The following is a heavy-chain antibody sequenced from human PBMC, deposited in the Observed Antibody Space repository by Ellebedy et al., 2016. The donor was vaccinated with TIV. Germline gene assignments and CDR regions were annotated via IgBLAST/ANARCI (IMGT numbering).Heavy chain of an antibody. J-gene: IGHJ4*02. CDR3: AKGRGGGSDSSAPRYYFDY. Sequence: PGGSLRLSCAASGFTLNNYAMTWIRQAAGEGLEWVSAITGETGTTYYADSVKGRFTISRDNSRNTLYLQMNSLRVEDTALYYCAKGRGGGSDSSAPRYYFDYWGLGTLVTVSS. D-gene: IGHD3-22*01. V-gene: IGHV3-23*01. CDR1: GFTLNNYA. CDR2: ITGETGTT.